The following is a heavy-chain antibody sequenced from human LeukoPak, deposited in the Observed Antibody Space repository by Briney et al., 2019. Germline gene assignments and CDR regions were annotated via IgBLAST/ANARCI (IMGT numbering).Heavy chain of an antibody. CDR1: GFMFSNYE. J-gene: IGHJ4*02. CDR2: ITTTSSPV. V-gene: IGHV3-48*03. D-gene: IGHD3-22*01. CDR3: ARGRDSCYFDY. Sequence: GGSLRLCCAASGFMFSNYEMNWVRQAAGKGLEWVSYITTTSSPVYQADSVKGRFTISRDNTKNSLYLQMNSLRVEDTAVYYCARGRDSCYFDYWGQGTLVTVSS.